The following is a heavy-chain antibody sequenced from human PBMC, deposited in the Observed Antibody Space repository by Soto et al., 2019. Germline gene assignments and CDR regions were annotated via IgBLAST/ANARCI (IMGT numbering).Heavy chain of an antibody. CDR3: ARAKYDYIWGSYHPFDQ. D-gene: IGHD3-16*02. CDR2: INVGDDKT. J-gene: IGHJ4*02. V-gene: IGHV1-3*01. CDR1: GKSFHNFA. Sequence: QVQLVQSGAEVKKPGASVRLSCKVSGKSFHNFAVHWVRQTPGQRPEWMGRINVGDDKTKYSEKFQGRVIVSYDKSATTAYMELRALSSEDTAVYYGARAKYDYIWGSYHPFDQWAQGAQVTVAS.